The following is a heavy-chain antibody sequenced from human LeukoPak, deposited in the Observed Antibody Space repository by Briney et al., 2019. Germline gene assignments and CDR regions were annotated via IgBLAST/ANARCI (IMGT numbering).Heavy chain of an antibody. CDR1: GYSFSSYW. CDR3: ARQGPFGIAAAGTHSDY. CDR2: IYPGDSDT. Sequence: GESLKISCKGSGYSFSSYWIGWVRQMPGKGLEWMGIIYPGDSDTRYSPSFQGQVTISADKSISTAYLQWSSLKASDTAMYYCARQGPFGIAAAGTHSDYWGQGTLVTVPS. J-gene: IGHJ4*02. V-gene: IGHV5-51*01. D-gene: IGHD6-13*01.